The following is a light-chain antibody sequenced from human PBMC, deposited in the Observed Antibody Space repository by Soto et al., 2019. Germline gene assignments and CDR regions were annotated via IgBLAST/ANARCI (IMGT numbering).Light chain of an antibody. J-gene: IGKJ3*01. CDR1: QDIRKY. CDR3: QQYDNLPFT. V-gene: IGKV1-33*01. CDR2: DAS. Sequence: DIQMTQSPSSLSASVGDRVTITCQASQDIRKYLNWYQQKPGKAPKLLIYDASNLETGVPSRFSGSGLGTDFTFTISSLQPEDIATYYCQQYDNLPFTFGPGTKVDIK.